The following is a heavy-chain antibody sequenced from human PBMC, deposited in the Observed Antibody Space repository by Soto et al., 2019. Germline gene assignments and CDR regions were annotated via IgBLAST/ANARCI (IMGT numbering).Heavy chain of an antibody. CDR3: ARHVQWLVTFDY. V-gene: IGHV4-59*08. CDR1: GGSISSYY. Sequence: QVQLQESGPGLVKPSETLSLTCTVSGGSISSYYWSWIRQPPGKGLESIGYIYYSGSTNYNPSLKSRVTISVDTSKNQFSLKLSSVTAAHTAVFHCARHVQWLVTFDYCGQGTLVTVSS. D-gene: IGHD6-19*01. J-gene: IGHJ4*02. CDR2: IYYSGST.